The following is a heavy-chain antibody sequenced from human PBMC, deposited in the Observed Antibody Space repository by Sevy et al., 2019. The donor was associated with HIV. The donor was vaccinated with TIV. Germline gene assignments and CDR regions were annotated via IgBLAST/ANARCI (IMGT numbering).Heavy chain of an antibody. CDR3: ARDLAGSKQGGWFDP. J-gene: IGHJ5*02. CDR1: GYTLTNYD. D-gene: IGHD3-16*01. V-gene: IGHV1-8*01. Sequence: ASVKVSCKASGYTLTNYDINWVRQATRQGLEWMGWMNPNSGNTGYAQKFQGRVTMIRNTSMSTAYMELSSLTSDDTAVYYCARDLAGSKQGGWFDPWGQRTLVTVSS. CDR2: MNPNSGNT.